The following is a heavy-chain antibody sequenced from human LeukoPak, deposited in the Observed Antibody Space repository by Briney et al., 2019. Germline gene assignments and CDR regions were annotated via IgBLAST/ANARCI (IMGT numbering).Heavy chain of an antibody. D-gene: IGHD2-2*01. CDR1: GFTFSSYG. Sequence: GGSLRLSCAASGFTFSSYGMHWVRQAPGKGLEWVAFIRYDGSNKYYADSVKGRFTISRDNSKNTLYLQMNSLRAEDTAVYYCAQLKGYCSSTSCPAWGQGTLVTVSS. CDR3: AQLKGYCSSTSCPA. CDR2: IRYDGSNK. J-gene: IGHJ5*02. V-gene: IGHV3-30*02.